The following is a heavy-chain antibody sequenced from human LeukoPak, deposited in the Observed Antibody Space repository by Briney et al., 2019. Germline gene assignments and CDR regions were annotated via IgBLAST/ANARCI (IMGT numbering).Heavy chain of an antibody. J-gene: IGHJ4*02. D-gene: IGHD3-3*01. CDR3: TLDFWSGYPSFDY. CDR1: GFTFSNAW. Sequence: GGSLRLSCAASGFTFSNAWMSWVRQAPGKGLEWVGRIKSKTDGGTTDYAAPVKGRFTISRDDSKNTLYLQMNSLKTEDTAVYYCTLDFWSGYPSFDYWGQGTLVTVSS. CDR2: IKSKTDGGTT. V-gene: IGHV3-15*01.